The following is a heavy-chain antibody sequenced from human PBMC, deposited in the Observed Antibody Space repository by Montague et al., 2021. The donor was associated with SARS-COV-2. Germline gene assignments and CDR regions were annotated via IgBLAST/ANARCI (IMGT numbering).Heavy chain of an antibody. CDR3: AGKVLTVPADY. D-gene: IGHD4-11*01. CDR2: ISYGGIA. J-gene: IGHJ4*02. V-gene: IGHV4-4*02. Sequence: SETLSLTCAVSGVSITSTNWWSLVRQPPGKGLEWIGEISYGGIANYNPSLKSRATISMDRSRNLFSLKLSSVTAADTAIYYCAGKVLTVPADYWGQGTLVTVS. CDR1: GVSITSTNW.